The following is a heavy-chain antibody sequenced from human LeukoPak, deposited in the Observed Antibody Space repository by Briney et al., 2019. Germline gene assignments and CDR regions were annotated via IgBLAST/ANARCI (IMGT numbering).Heavy chain of an antibody. D-gene: IGHD3-10*01. CDR1: GGSISSGSYY. CDR2: IYTSGST. CDR3: ARRDGV. J-gene: IGHJ4*02. V-gene: IGHV4-61*02. Sequence: SETLSLTCTVSGGSISSGSYYWSWIRQPAGKGLEWIGRIYTSGSTNYNPSLKSRVTISVDTSKNQFSLKLSSVTAADTAVYYCARRDGVWGQGTLVTVSS.